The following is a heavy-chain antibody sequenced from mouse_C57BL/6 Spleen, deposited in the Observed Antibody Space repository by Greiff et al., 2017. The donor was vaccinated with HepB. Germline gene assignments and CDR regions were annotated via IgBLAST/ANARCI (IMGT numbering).Heavy chain of an antibody. CDR3: ARLGSNYVSY. V-gene: IGHV5-6*01. CDR2: ISSGGSYT. Sequence: EVMLVESGGDLVKPGGSLKLSCAASGFTFSSYGMSWVRQTPDKRLEWVATISSGGSYTYYPDSVKGRFTISRDNAKNTLYLQMSSLKSEDTAMYYCARLGSNYVSYWGQGTLVTVSA. D-gene: IGHD2-5*01. J-gene: IGHJ3*01. CDR1: GFTFSSYG.